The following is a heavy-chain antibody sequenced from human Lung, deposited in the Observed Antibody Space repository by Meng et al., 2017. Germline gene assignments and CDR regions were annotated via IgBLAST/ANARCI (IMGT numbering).Heavy chain of an antibody. J-gene: IGHJ6*02. D-gene: IGHD6-13*01. CDR2: IYTSGST. V-gene: IGHV4-61*02. CDR3: ARGEQQLVLYYYYGMAV. CDR1: GGSISSGSYY. Sequence: LRLSCTVSGGSISSGSYYWSWIRQPAGKGLEWIGRIYTSGSTNYNPSLKSRVTISVDTSKNQFSLKLSSVTAADTAVYYCARGEQQLVLYYYYGMAVWGQGTMVTVSS.